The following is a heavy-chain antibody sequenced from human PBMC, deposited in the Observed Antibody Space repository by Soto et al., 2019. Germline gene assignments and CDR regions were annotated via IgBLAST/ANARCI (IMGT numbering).Heavy chain of an antibody. CDR3: AKSVYSSGWPNWFDP. Sequence: GGYMRLSCAAYGFTFSSYAMSWVRQAPGKGLEWVSAISGSGGSTYYADSVKGRFTISRDNSKNTLYLQMNSLRAEDTAVYYCAKSVYSSGWPNWFDPWCQGTLVSGSS. V-gene: IGHV3-23*01. CDR2: ISGSGGST. D-gene: IGHD6-19*01. J-gene: IGHJ5*02. CDR1: GFTFSSYA.